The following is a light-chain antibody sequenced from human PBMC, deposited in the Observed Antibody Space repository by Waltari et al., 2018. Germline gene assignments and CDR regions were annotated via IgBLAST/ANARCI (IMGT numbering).Light chain of an antibody. CDR1: QSVLYTSNNKNN. CDR3: QQYLTTHLT. J-gene: IGKJ5*01. Sequence: DFVMTQSPDSLAVSLGERVTIDCKSSQSVLYTSNNKNNLAWYQQRPGQPPKLLIYWASTRESGVPDRFSGSGSGTDFTLTISSLQAEDVAVYFCQQYLTTHLTFGQGTRLEIK. CDR2: WAS. V-gene: IGKV4-1*01.